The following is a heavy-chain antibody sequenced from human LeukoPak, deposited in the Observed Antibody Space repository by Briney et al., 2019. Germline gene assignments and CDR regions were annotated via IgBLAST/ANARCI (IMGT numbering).Heavy chain of an antibody. Sequence: SGGSPRLSCAASGFTFSDYYMSWIRQAPGKGLEWVSYISSSGSTIYHADSVKGRFTISRDNAKNSLYLQMNSLRAEDTAVYYCARYSYGYPNYYFDYWGQGTLVTVSS. D-gene: IGHD5-18*01. CDR2: ISSSGSTI. CDR1: GFTFSDYY. J-gene: IGHJ4*02. CDR3: ARYSYGYPNYYFDY. V-gene: IGHV3-11*01.